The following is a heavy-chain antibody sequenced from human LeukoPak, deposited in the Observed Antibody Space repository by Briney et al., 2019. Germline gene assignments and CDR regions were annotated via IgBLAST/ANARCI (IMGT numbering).Heavy chain of an antibody. CDR1: GFTFSSYS. D-gene: IGHD2-21*01. CDR2: ISSSSSYI. V-gene: IGHV3-21*01. J-gene: IGHJ4*02. CDR3: ARDFVVATDY. Sequence: GGSLRLSCAASGFTFSSYSMNWLRQAPVKGLEWVSSISSSSSYIYYADSVKGRFTISRDNAKNSLYLQMNSLRAEDTAVYYCARDFVVATDYWGQGTLVTVSS.